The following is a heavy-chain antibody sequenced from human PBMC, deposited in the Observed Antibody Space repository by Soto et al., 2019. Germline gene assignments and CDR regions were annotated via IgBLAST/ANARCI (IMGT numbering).Heavy chain of an antibody. D-gene: IGHD3-22*01. Sequence: GGSLRLSCAASGFTFSSYEMNWVRQAPGKGLEWVSYISSSGSTIYYADSVKGRFIISRDNAKNSLYLQMNSLRAEDTAVYYCARGITMIVVVTSSFNWFDPWGQGTLVTVSS. J-gene: IGHJ5*02. V-gene: IGHV3-48*03. CDR2: ISSSGSTI. CDR3: ARGITMIVVVTSSFNWFDP. CDR1: GFTFSSYE.